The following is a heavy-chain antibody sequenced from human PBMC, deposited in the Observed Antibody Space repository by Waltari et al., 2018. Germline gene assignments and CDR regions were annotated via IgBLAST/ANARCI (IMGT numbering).Heavy chain of an antibody. V-gene: IGHV2-70*04. CDR1: GFSLSTSGMR. CDR3: ARGSLYDSSGYYPFDY. Sequence: QVTLKESGPALVKPTQTLTLTCTFSGFSLSTSGMRVSWIRQPPGKALEWLARIDWDDDKFYSTTLKTRLTIAKDTSKSQVVLTMTNMDPVDTATYYCARGSLYDSSGYYPFDYWGQGTLVTVSS. J-gene: IGHJ4*02. D-gene: IGHD3-22*01. CDR2: IDWDDDK.